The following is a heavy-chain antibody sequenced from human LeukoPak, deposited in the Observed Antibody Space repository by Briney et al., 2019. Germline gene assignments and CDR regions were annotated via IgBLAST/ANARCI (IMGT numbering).Heavy chain of an antibody. D-gene: IGHD3-22*01. CDR2: ISAYNGNT. Sequence: ASVKVSCKASGYTFTSYCISWVRQAPGQGLEWMGWISAYNGNTNYAQKLQGRVTMTTDTSTSTAYMELRSLRSDDTAVYYCARGHRYYYDSSGYYHYWGQGTLVTVSS. V-gene: IGHV1-18*01. CDR1: GYTFTSYC. CDR3: ARGHRYYYDSSGYYHY. J-gene: IGHJ4*02.